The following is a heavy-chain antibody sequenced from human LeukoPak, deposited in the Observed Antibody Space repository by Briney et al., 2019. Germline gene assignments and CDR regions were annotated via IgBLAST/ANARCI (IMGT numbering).Heavy chain of an antibody. CDR2: ISYSGGT. J-gene: IGHJ4*02. CDR3: ASRREFPYYFDY. V-gene: IGHV4-39*01. D-gene: IGHD3-10*01. Sequence: SETLSLTCTVSGGSISSSSYYWGWIRQPPGKGLEWIGSISYSGGTYYNPSLKSRVTISVDTSKNQFSLKLTSVTAADTAVYYCASRREFPYYFDYWGQGTLVTVSS. CDR1: GGSISSSSYY.